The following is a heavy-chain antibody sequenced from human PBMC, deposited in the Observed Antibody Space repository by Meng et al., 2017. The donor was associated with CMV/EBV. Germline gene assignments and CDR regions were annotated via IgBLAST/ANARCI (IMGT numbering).Heavy chain of an antibody. CDR1: GFTFSSYA. Sequence: GGSLRLSCAASGFTFSSYAMSWVRQAPGKGLEWVSAISGSGGSTYYADSVKGRFTISRDNSKNTLYLQMNSLRAEDTAVYYCAKTLHPITMARGVCPTGYYYYGMDVWGQGTTVTVSS. J-gene: IGHJ6*02. CDR2: ISGSGGST. V-gene: IGHV3-23*01. CDR3: AKTLHPITMARGVCPTGYYYYGMDV. D-gene: IGHD3-10*01.